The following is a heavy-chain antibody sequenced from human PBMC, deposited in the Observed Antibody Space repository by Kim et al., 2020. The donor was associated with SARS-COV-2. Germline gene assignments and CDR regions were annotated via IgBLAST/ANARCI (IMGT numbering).Heavy chain of an antibody. Sequence: SETLSLTCTVSGYSISSGYYWGWIRQPPGKGLEWIGSIYHSGSTYYNPSLKSRVTISVDTSKNQFSLKLSSVTAADTAVYYCAYCSSTSCYALNAFDIWGQGTMVTVSS. D-gene: IGHD2-2*01. V-gene: IGHV4-38-2*02. CDR2: IYHSGST. CDR3: AYCSSTSCYALNAFDI. J-gene: IGHJ3*02. CDR1: GYSISSGYY.